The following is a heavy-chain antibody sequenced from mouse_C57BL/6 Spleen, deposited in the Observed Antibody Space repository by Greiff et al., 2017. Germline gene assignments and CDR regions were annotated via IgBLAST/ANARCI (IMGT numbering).Heavy chain of an antibody. CDR2: INPSTGGT. CDR3: ARWGTTVVATRYFDY. Sequence: VQLKQSGPELVKPGASVKISCKASGYSFTGYYMNWVKQSPEKSLEWIGEINPSTGGTTYNQKFKAKATLTVDKSSSTAYMQLKSLTSEDSAVYYCARWGTTVVATRYFDYWGQGTTLTVSS. V-gene: IGHV1-42*01. J-gene: IGHJ2*01. D-gene: IGHD1-1*01. CDR1: GYSFTGYY.